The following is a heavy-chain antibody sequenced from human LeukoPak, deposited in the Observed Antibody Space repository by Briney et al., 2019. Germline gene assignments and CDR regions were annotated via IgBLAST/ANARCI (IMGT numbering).Heavy chain of an antibody. CDR2: ISYDGSNK. V-gene: IGHV3-30-3*01. CDR1: GFTFSSYA. D-gene: IGHD3-22*01. J-gene: IGHJ3*02. Sequence: GGSLRLSCAASGFTFSSYAMHWVRQAPGKGLEWVAVISYDGSNKYYADSVKGRFTISRDNSKNPLYLQMNSLRAEDTAVYYCARDQVYDSSGSDAFDIWGQGTMVTVSS. CDR3: ARDQVYDSSGSDAFDI.